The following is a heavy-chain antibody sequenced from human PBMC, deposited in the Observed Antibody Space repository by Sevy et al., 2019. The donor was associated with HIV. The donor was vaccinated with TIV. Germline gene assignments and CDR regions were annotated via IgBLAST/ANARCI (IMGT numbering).Heavy chain of an antibody. CDR1: GFTFSSYA. V-gene: IGHV3-23*01. Sequence: GGSLRLSCSASGFTFSSYAMSWVRQAPEKGLEWVSAISGSAGSTYYADLVQGRFTISRDKSKNTLYLQMNSLRAEDTAVYYCAKGDRTFYGLDVWGQGTTVTVSS. CDR3: AKGDRTFYGLDV. J-gene: IGHJ6*02. CDR2: ISGSAGST. D-gene: IGHD2-15*01.